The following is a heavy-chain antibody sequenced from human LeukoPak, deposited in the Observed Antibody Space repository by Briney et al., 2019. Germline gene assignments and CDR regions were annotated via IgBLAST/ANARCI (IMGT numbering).Heavy chain of an antibody. Sequence: GGSLRLSCAASGFTFSSYAMHWVRQAPGKGLEYVSAISSNGGSTYYANSVKGRFTISRDNSKNTLYLQMGSLRAEDTAVYYCARGTTAVDYWGLGTLVTVSS. CDR2: ISSNGGST. CDR3: ARGTTAVDY. D-gene: IGHD4-23*01. J-gene: IGHJ4*02. V-gene: IGHV3-64*01. CDR1: GFTFSSYA.